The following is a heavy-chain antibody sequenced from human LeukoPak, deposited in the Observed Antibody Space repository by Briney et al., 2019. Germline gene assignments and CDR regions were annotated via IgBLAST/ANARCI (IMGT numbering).Heavy chain of an antibody. D-gene: IGHD2-15*01. CDR2: INGDGRNI. CDR3: AKDTLKYCSGGSCYRGMDV. Sequence: PGGSLRLSCVASGFTFSNYWMQWVRQDPRKGLVWVSRINGDGRNINYADSVRGRFTISRDNAKNSLYLQMNSLRAEDTALYYCAKDTLKYCSGGSCYRGMDVWGQGTTVTVSS. J-gene: IGHJ6*02. CDR1: GFTFSNYW. V-gene: IGHV3-74*01.